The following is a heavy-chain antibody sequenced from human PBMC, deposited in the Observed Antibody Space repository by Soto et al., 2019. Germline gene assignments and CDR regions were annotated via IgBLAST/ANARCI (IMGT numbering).Heavy chain of an antibody. CDR3: ARHPLYYDILTGYRTLFDY. D-gene: IGHD3-9*01. J-gene: IGHJ4*02. Sequence: SETLSLTCTVSGGSISSSSYYWGWIRQPPGKGLEWIGSIYYSGSTYYNPSLKSRVTISVDTSKNQFSLKLSSVTAADTAVYYCARHPLYYDILTGYRTLFDYWGQGTLVTVSS. V-gene: IGHV4-39*01. CDR2: IYYSGST. CDR1: GGSISSSSYY.